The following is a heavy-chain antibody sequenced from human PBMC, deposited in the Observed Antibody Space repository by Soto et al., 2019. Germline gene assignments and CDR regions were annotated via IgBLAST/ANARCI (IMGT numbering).Heavy chain of an antibody. V-gene: IGHV4-30-4*01. D-gene: IGHD5-12*01. CDR1: GGSISSGDYY. CDR2: IYYSGST. J-gene: IGHJ4*02. CDR3: ATTPGYSGYDLGIDY. Sequence: SETLSLTCTVSGGSISSGDYYWSWIRQPPGKGLEWIGYIYYSGSTYYNPSLKSRVTISVDTSKNQFSLKLSSVTAADTAVYYCATTPGYSGYDLGIDYWGQGTLVTVSS.